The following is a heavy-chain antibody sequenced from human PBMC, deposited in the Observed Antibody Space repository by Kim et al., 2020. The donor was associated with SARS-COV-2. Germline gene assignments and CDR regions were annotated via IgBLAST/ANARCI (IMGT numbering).Heavy chain of an antibody. CDR1: GGSFSGYY. CDR3: ASSTLIRLGELSSWFDP. CDR2: INHSGST. D-gene: IGHD3-16*02. J-gene: IGHJ5*02. V-gene: IGHV4-34*01. Sequence: SETLSLTCAVYGGSFSGYYWSWIRQPPGKGLEWIGEINHSGSTNYNPSLKSRVTISVDTSKNQFSLKLSSVTAADTAVYYCASSTLIRLGELSSWFDPWGQGTLVTVSS.